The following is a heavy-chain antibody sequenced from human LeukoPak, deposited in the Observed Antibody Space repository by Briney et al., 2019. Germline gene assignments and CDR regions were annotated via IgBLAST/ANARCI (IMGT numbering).Heavy chain of an antibody. J-gene: IGHJ4*02. CDR2: IYPGDSDT. D-gene: IGHD1-14*01. V-gene: IGHV5-51*01. Sequence: GESLKISCKGSGYSFTSYWVAWVRQMPGKGLEWTGIIYPGDSDTRYSPSFQGQVTISADKSISTAYLQWSSPKASDTAMYYCARSYNGYLDYWGQGTLVTVSS. CDR1: GYSFTSYW. CDR3: ARSYNGYLDY.